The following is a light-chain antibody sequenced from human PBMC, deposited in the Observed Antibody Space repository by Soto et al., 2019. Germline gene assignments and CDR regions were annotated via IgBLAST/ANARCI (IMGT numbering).Light chain of an antibody. CDR2: DVA. CDR1: SSDVGGSNF. J-gene: IGLJ1*01. Sequence: QSALTQPASVSDSPGQSITISCTGTSSDVGGSNFVSWYQQHPGKPPKLIIYDVANRPSGVSNRFSRSKSGSTASLIISRLQTEDEADYYCVSYTSSTTYVFGTGTKATVL. V-gene: IGLV2-14*03. CDR3: VSYTSSTTYV.